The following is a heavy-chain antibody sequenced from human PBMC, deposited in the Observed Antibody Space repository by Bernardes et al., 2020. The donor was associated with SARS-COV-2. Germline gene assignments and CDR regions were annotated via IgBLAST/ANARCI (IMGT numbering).Heavy chain of an antibody. Sequence: SDTLSLMCAVYGGSFSGYYWNWIRQPPGKGLEWIGEINHSGSTNYNPSLKSRVTISVDTSKNQFSLKLSSVTAADTAVYYCARVGDYSYYFDYWGQGTLITVSS. CDR1: GGSFSGYY. CDR2: INHSGST. J-gene: IGHJ4*02. D-gene: IGHD4-17*01. CDR3: ARVGDYSYYFDY. V-gene: IGHV4-34*01.